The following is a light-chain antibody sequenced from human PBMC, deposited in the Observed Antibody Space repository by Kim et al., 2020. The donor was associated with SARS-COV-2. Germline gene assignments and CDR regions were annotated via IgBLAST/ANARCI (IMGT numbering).Light chain of an antibody. Sequence: PGESATPSCRASQRVSSSYLAWYQQKPGQAPRLLIYGASSRATGIPDRFSGSGSGTDFTLTISRLEPEDFAVYYCQQYGSSRFTFGPGTKVDIK. CDR3: QQYGSSRFT. J-gene: IGKJ3*01. CDR2: GAS. V-gene: IGKV3-20*01. CDR1: QRVSSSY.